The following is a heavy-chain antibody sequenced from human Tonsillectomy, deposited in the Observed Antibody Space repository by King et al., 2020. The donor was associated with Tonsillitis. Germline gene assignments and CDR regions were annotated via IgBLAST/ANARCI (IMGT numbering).Heavy chain of an antibody. Sequence: VQLVESGGGVVQPGRSLRLSCAASGFTFSSYGMHWVRQAPGKGLEWVAVISYDGSDKYYVDSVKGRFTISRDNSKNTLYLQMNSLRAEDTAVYYCARDQSSYDSSRYYSDWGQGTMVTVSS. V-gene: IGHV3-30*05. D-gene: IGHD3-22*01. J-gene: IGHJ3*01. CDR3: ARDQSSYDSSRYYSD. CDR2: ISYDGSDK. CDR1: GFTFSSYG.